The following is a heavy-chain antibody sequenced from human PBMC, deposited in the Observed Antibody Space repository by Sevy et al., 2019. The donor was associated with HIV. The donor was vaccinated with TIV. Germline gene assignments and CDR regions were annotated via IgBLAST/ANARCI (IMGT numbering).Heavy chain of an antibody. V-gene: IGHV3-15*01. CDR2: IKSNTDGGTT. Sequence: RGFLRLSCAASGFTFSNAWMSCVRQAPGKGLEWVGRIKSNTDGGTTDYAAPVKGRFTISRDDSKNTLYLQMNSLKTEDTAVYYYTTAHPPSQTYYYGSRSLGSFDYWGQGTLVLVSS. J-gene: IGHJ4*02. CDR3: TTAHPPSQTYYYGSRSLGSFDY. D-gene: IGHD3-10*01. CDR1: GFTFSNAW.